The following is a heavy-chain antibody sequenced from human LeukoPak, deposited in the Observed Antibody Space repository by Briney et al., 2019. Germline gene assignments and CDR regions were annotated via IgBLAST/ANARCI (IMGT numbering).Heavy chain of an antibody. CDR1: GGSISSSSHL. D-gene: IGHD1-26*01. CDR2: INYSGTT. Sequence: SETLSLTCTVSGGSISSSSHLWGWIRQPPGKGLEWIANINYSGTTYYNPSLKSRVTLSVDTSKNQFSLKLSSVTAADTAIYYCVRDQRVVWSTTIDYWGQGTLVTVTS. J-gene: IGHJ4*02. CDR3: VRDQRVVWSTTIDY. V-gene: IGHV4-39*07.